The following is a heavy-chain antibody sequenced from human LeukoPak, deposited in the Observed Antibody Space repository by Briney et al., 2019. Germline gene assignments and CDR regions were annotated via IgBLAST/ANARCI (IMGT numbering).Heavy chain of an antibody. V-gene: IGHV3-30*02. D-gene: IGHD2-15*01. CDR1: GFTFTSYG. CDR3: AKDAWDCSGGRCPTYYYYMDV. Sequence: GGSLILSCAASGFTFTSYGMHWVRQAPGKGLEWVAFIRYDGSEQYYAESVKGRFTIARDRSKNTVYLQMNSLRPEDTAVYYCAKDAWDCSGGRCPTYYYYMDVWGKGTTVIVSS. J-gene: IGHJ6*03. CDR2: IRYDGSEQ.